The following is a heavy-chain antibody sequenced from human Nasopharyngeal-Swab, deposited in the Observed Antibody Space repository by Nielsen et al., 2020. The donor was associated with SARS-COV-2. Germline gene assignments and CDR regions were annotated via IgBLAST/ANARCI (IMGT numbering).Heavy chain of an antibody. Sequence: GESLKISCAASGFTFSSYGMHWVRQAPGKGLEWVAVISYDGSNKYYADSVKGRFTISRDNSKNTLYLQMNSLRAEDTAVYYCAKDQWGGAKDYYYYGMDVCGQGTTVTVSS. D-gene: IGHD1-26*01. J-gene: IGHJ6*02. CDR2: ISYDGSNK. CDR3: AKDQWGGAKDYYYYGMDV. V-gene: IGHV3-30*18. CDR1: GFTFSSYG.